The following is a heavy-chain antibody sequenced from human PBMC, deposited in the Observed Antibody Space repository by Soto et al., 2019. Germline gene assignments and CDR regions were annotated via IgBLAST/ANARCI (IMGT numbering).Heavy chain of an antibody. D-gene: IGHD6-25*01. Sequence: QVQLVESGGGVVQPGRSLRLSCAASGFTFSSYAMHWVRQAPGKGLEWVAVISYDGSNKYYADSVKGRFTISRDNSKNTLYLQINSLRAEDTAVYYCARGTRLPWGQGTLVTVSS. J-gene: IGHJ4*02. CDR2: ISYDGSNK. V-gene: IGHV3-30-3*01. CDR1: GFTFSSYA. CDR3: ARGTRLP.